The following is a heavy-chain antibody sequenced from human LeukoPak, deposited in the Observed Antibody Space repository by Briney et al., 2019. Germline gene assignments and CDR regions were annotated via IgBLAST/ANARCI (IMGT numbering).Heavy chain of an antibody. V-gene: IGHV1-2*02. D-gene: IGHD2/OR15-2a*01. CDR3: AKGHNNYYFTIDY. J-gene: IGHJ4*02. CDR1: GYTFTGYY. CDR2: INPNSGGT. Sequence: ASVKVSCKASGYTFTGYYMHWVRQAPGQGLEWMGWINPNSGGTNYAQKFQGRVTMTRDTSISTAYMELSRLRSDDTAVYYCAKGHNNYYFTIDYWGQGTLVTVSS.